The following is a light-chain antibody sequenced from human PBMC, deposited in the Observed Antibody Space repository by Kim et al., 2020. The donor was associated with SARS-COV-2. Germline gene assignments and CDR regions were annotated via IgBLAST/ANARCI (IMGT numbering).Light chain of an antibody. V-gene: IGKV3-20*01. CDR2: GAS. CDR1: QSVNSIY. J-gene: IGKJ1*01. CDR3: QLYTSSPWT. Sequence: PGERATLSCRASQSVNSIYLAWYQQKPGQAPRLLIYGASSRATGIPDRFTGSGSGTDFTLTISRLEPEDFAVYYCQLYTSSPWTFGQGTKV.